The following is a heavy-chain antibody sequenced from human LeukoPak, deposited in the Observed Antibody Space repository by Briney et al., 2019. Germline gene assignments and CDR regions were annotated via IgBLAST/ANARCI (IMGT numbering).Heavy chain of an antibody. V-gene: IGHV3-23*01. D-gene: IGHD3-10*01. CDR2: ISGSGGST. CDR3: AKDPYGSGSYVGYFDY. Sequence: QPGGSLRLSCAASGFTFSSYAMSWVRQAPGKELEWVSAISGSGGSTYYADSVKGRFTISRDNSKNTLYLQMNSLRAEDTAVYYCAKDPYGSGSYVGYFDYWGQGTLVTVSS. CDR1: GFTFSSYA. J-gene: IGHJ4*02.